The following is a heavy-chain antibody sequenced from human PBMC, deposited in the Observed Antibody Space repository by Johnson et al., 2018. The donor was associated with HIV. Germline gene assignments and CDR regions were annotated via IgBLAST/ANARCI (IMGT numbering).Heavy chain of an antibody. J-gene: IGHJ3*01. CDR1: GFTFINYW. CDR2: IKQDGSEK. Sequence: VQLVESGGRLVQPGGSLRLSCTTSGFTFINYWMSWVRQAPGKGLEWVANIKQDGSEKFYVDSVKGRFTVSRDNAKNSLYLQMNSLRLEDTAVYFCARDGRDLVTRGSFDVWGQGTVVTVSS. CDR3: ARDGRDLVTRGSFDV. D-gene: IGHD3-9*01. V-gene: IGHV3-7*01.